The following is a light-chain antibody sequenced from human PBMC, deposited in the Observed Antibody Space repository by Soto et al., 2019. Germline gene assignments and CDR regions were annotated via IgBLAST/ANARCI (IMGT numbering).Light chain of an antibody. CDR2: GAS. Sequence: EIVMTQSPATLSVSPGERVTLSCRASQSVSSNLAWYQQKPGQAPRLLIYGASTRATGIPARFSGSGSGTEFTLTISSLQSEDFTVYYCQQYNNWPPSWTFGQGTRLEI. J-gene: IGKJ5*01. CDR1: QSVSSN. V-gene: IGKV3-15*01. CDR3: QQYNNWPPSWT.